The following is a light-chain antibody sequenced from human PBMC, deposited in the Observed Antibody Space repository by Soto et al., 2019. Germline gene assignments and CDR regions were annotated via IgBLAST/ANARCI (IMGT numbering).Light chain of an antibody. CDR1: RSDVGGYNL. J-gene: IGLJ1*01. Sequence: LTQPASVSGSPGQSITISCTGTRSDVGGYNLVSWYQHHPRKAPKLVIYEVSERPSGVSYRFSGSKSGNTASLTISGLQAGDEADYYCCSYAGSVDHYVFGTGTKVTV. CDR3: CSYAGSVDHYV. V-gene: IGLV2-23*02. CDR2: EVS.